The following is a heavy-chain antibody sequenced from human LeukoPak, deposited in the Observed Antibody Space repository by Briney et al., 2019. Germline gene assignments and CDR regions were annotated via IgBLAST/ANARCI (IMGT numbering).Heavy chain of an antibody. CDR2: IHPNSGAT. J-gene: IGHJ4*02. CDR3: ARYRSSGRDLDY. D-gene: IGHD3-22*01. CDR1: GYTFTDCC. Sequence: ASVKVSCKASGYTFTDCCMHWVRQAPGQSLEWMGWIHPNSGATNYAQKFQGRVIMTRDTSISTVNMELSSLRSDDTAVYYCARYRSSGRDLDYWGQGTLVTVSS. V-gene: IGHV1-2*02.